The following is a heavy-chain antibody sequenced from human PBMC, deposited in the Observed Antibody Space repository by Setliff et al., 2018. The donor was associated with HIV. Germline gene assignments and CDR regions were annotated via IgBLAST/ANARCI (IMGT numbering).Heavy chain of an antibody. CDR1: GYTFTNFY. CDR3: ARGQASNDYGVSF. Sequence: ASVMVSCKASGYTFTNFYMHWVRQAPGQGLEWMGIINPGGGNTRSAQRFQGRVSMTRDTSTSTVYMELSSLRSEDTAVYYCARGQASNDYGVSFWGQGTMVTVSS. D-gene: IGHD4-17*01. V-gene: IGHV1-46*01. CDR2: INPGGGNT. J-gene: IGHJ3*01.